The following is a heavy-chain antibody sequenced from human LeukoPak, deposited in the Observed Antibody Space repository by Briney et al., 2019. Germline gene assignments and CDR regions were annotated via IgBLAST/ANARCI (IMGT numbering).Heavy chain of an antibody. Sequence: PSQTLSLTCTVSGGSISSYYWSWIRQPPGKGLEWIGYIYYSGSTNYNPSLKSRVTISVDTSKNQFSLKLSSVTAADTAVYYCARGAGYNDYWGQGTLVTVSS. J-gene: IGHJ4*02. CDR3: ARGAGYNDY. CDR2: IYYSGST. V-gene: IGHV4-59*01. CDR1: GGSISSYY. D-gene: IGHD1-14*01.